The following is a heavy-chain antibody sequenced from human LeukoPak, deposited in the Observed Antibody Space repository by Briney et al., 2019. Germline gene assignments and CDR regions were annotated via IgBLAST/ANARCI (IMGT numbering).Heavy chain of an antibody. D-gene: IGHD3-10*01. V-gene: IGHV1-18*01. CDR2: ISAYNGNS. CDR1: GYTFTSYG. J-gene: IGHJ6*02. CDR3: ARDPMVRGVGDGMDV. Sequence: GASVTVPCTASGYTFTSYGITWVRQAPGQGLEWMGWISAYNGNSNYAQKLQSRVTMTTDTYTSTAYMELRRLRSDDTAVYYCARDPMVRGVGDGMDVWGQGTTVTVSS.